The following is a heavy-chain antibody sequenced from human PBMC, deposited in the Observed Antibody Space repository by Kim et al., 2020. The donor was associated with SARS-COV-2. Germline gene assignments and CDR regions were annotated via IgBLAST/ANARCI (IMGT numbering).Heavy chain of an antibody. CDR2: TYYRSKWYN. J-gene: IGHJ4*02. D-gene: IGHD6-13*01. CDR3: TRGAATARLFDY. Sequence: SQTLSLTCAISGDRVSSNSASWNWIRQSPSRGLEWLGRTYYRSKWYNDYAVSVESRISINPDTSKNQFSLQLNSVTPEDTALYFCTRGAATARLFDYWGQGTLVTVSS. CDR1: GDRVSSNSAS. V-gene: IGHV6-1*01.